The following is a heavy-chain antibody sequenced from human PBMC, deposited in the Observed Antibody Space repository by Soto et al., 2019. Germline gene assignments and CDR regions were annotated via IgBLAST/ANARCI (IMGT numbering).Heavy chain of an antibody. Sequence: EVQLVESGGGLIQPGGSLRLSCAVSGFTVSNNYMSWVRQAPGKGLEGVSVIYSGGYTAYADSVKGRFTISRDNAKNSVYLQMNSLRAEDTAVYYCARDNRSFWNGYYSRYDYYGMDVWGQGTTVTVYS. CDR3: ARDNRSFWNGYYSRYDYYGMDV. D-gene: IGHD3-3*01. CDR2: IYSGGYT. CDR1: GFTVSNNY. J-gene: IGHJ6*02. V-gene: IGHV3-53*01.